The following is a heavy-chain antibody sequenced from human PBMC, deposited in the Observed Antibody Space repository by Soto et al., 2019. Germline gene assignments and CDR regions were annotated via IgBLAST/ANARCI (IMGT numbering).Heavy chain of an antibody. V-gene: IGHV3-23*01. Sequence: EVQLLESGGGSAQPGGSLKLSCGVSGFNIPDYGVTWVRQPPGKGLEWVSGFTGGHGKTFYADSVRGRFTLSREDSRNMVYLQMDSLRVEDRAVYYCTRWNGFGDSWGQGTLVTVAS. CDR1: GFNIPDYG. J-gene: IGHJ4*02. D-gene: IGHD1-1*01. CDR2: FTGGHGKT. CDR3: TRWNGFGDS.